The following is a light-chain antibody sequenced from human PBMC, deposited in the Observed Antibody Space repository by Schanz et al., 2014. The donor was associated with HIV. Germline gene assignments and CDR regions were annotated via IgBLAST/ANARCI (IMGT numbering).Light chain of an antibody. CDR1: SSDRGGYNY. V-gene: IGLV2-14*01. CDR3: SSYTTSNTLV. CDR2: DVS. J-gene: IGLJ1*01. Sequence: QSVLTQPASVSGSPGQSITISCTGTSSDRGGYNYPPWYQQPAGKAPKLMIFDVSNRPSGVSYRFSGSKSGNTASLTISGLQAEDEADYYCSSYTTSNTLVFGTGTKVTVL.